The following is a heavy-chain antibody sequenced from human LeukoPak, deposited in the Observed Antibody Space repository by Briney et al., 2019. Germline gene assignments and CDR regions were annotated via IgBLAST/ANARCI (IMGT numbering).Heavy chain of an antibody. CDR3: AKGYSSGWYRYYFDY. CDR2: IYHSGST. J-gene: IGHJ4*02. CDR1: GYSISSGYY. V-gene: IGHV4-38-2*02. D-gene: IGHD6-19*01. Sequence: SETLSLTCTVSGYSISSGYYWGWIRQPPGKGLEWIGSIYHSGSTYYNPSLKSRVTISVGTSKNQFSLKLSSVTAADTAVYYCAKGYSSGWYRYYFDYWGQGTLVTVSS.